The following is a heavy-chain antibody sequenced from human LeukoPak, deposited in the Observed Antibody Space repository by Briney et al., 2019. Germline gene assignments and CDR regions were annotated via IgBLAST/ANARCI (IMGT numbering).Heavy chain of an antibody. CDR1: GGSITSTNY. Sequence: SGTLSLTCGVSGGSITSTNYWTWVRQPPGKGLEWIGEVNLQGSTNYNPSLMGRVAISVDMSENHISLQLTSVTAADTAVYYCARGITTGVETTISFDSWGQGTLVTVSS. CDR2: VNLQGST. CDR3: ARGITTGVETTISFDS. V-gene: IGHV4-4*02. D-gene: IGHD3-22*01. J-gene: IGHJ4*02.